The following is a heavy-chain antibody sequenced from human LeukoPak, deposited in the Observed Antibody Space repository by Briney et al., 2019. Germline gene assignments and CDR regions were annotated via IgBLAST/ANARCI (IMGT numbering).Heavy chain of an antibody. J-gene: IGHJ4*02. CDR2: INHSGST. V-gene: IGHV4-34*01. CDR1: GGSFSGYY. D-gene: IGHD6-13*01. Sequence: PSETLSLTCAVYGGSFSGYYWSWIRQPPGKGLEWIGEINHSGSTNYNPSLKSRVTISVDTSKNQFPLKLSSVTAADTAVYYCARGVNIAAAQYGYWGQGTLVTVSS. CDR3: ARGVNIAAAQYGY.